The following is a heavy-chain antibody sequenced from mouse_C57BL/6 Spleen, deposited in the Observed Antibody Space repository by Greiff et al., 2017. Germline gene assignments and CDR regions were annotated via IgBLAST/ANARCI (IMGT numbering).Heavy chain of an antibody. CDR1: GYTFTSYW. CDR3: ARSRYYYGSSYGYFDV. D-gene: IGHD1-1*01. V-gene: IGHV1-61*01. Sequence: QLQQPGAELVRPGSSVKLSCKASGYTFTSYWMDWVKQRPGQGLEWIGNIYPSDSETHYNQKFKDKATLTVDKSSSTAYMQLSSLTSEDSAVYYCARSRYYYGSSYGYFDVWGTGTTVTVAS. CDR2: IYPSDSET. J-gene: IGHJ1*03.